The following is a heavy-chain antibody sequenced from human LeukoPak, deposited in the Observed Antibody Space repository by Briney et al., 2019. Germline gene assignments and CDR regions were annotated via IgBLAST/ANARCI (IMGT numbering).Heavy chain of an antibody. D-gene: IGHD1-26*01. Sequence: SETLSLTCTVSGGSISSYYWSWIRQPPGKGLEWIGYIYYSGSTNYNPSLKSRVTISVDTSKNQFSLKLSSVTAADTAVYYCARGTIVGAYYYFDYRGQGILVTVSS. J-gene: IGHJ4*02. CDR2: IYYSGST. CDR3: ARGTIVGAYYYFDY. CDR1: GGSISSYY. V-gene: IGHV4-59*08.